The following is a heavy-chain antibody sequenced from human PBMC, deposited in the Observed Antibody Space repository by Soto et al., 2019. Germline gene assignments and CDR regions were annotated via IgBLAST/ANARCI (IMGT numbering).Heavy chain of an antibody. CDR1: GFTFSSYA. CDR3: AKDELPQSTMIVVVTYDY. CDR2: NSGSGGST. Sequence: VGSLRLSCSAAGFTFSSYAMTWVRQAPGKWLEWVSANSGSGGSTYYADSVKGRFTISRDNSKNTLYLQMNSLRAEDTAVYYCAKDELPQSTMIVVVTYDYWGQRTLVTVSS. J-gene: IGHJ4*02. D-gene: IGHD3-22*01. V-gene: IGHV3-23*01.